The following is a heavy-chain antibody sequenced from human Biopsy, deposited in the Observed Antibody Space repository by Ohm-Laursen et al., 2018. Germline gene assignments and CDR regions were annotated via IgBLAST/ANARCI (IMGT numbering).Heavy chain of an antibody. CDR3: AKGITVYGVVLPYYFDD. CDR1: GASLSSHY. D-gene: IGHD3-3*01. Sequence: SETLSLTCAVSGASLSSHYWSWIRQPPGKGLEWLGYFYCSGNTYYNPSLKNRVTISVDPSKNQFSLKLNALTPADTAVYYCAKGITVYGVVLPYYFDDWGQGTLVTVSS. J-gene: IGHJ4*02. CDR2: FYCSGNT. V-gene: IGHV4-59*11.